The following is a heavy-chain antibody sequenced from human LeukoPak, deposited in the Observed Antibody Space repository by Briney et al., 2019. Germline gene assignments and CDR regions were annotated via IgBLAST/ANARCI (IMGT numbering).Heavy chain of an antibody. J-gene: IGHJ6*02. D-gene: IGHD3-10*01. CDR2: IIPILGIA. Sequence: ASVKVSCKASGGTFSSYAISWVRQAPGQGLEWMGRIIPILGIANYAQKFQGRVTITADKSTSTAYMELSSLRSEDTAVYYCATHSVDIIMVRGSMDVWGQGTTVTVSS. CDR3: ATHSVDIIMVRGSMDV. V-gene: IGHV1-69*04. CDR1: GGTFSSYA.